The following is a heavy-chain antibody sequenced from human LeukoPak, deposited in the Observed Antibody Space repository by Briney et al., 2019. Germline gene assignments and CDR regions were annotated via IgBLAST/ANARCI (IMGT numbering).Heavy chain of an antibody. CDR3: ATREEYCSSTSCFWFDY. J-gene: IGHJ4*02. D-gene: IGHD2-2*01. V-gene: IGHV4-34*01. CDR2: INHSGST. CDR1: GGSFSGYY. Sequence: PSETLSLTCAVYGGSFSGYYWSWIRQPPGKGLEWIGEINHSGSTNYNPYLKSRVTISVDTSKNQFSLKLSSVTAADTAVYYCATREEYCSSTSCFWFDYWGQGILVTVSS.